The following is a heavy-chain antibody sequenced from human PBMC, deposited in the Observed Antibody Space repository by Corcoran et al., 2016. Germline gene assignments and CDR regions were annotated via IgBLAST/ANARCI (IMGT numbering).Heavy chain of an antibody. CDR1: GFTFSGSA. CDR2: IRSKANSYAT. D-gene: IGHD3-3*01. Sequence: EVQLVESGGGLVQPGGSLKLSCAASGFTFSGSAMHWVRQASGKGLEWVGRIRSKANSYATAYAASVKGRFTISRDDSKNTAYLQMNSLKTEDTAVYYCTSGGFWSGYPKTYYYGMDVWGQGTTVTVS. CDR3: TSGGFWSGYPKTYYYGMDV. V-gene: IGHV3-73*02. J-gene: IGHJ6*02.